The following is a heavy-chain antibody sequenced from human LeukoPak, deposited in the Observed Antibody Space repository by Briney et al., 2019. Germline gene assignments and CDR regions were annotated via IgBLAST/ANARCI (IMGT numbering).Heavy chain of an antibody. CDR1: GGSISSSSYY. CDR3: ARDRSQWGYGDYVGNY. V-gene: IGHV4-39*07. CDR2: IYYSGST. D-gene: IGHD4-17*01. J-gene: IGHJ4*02. Sequence: SETLSLTCTVSGGSISSSSYYWGWIRQPPGKGLEWIGSIYYSGSTYYNPSLKSRVTISVDTSKNQFSLKLSSVTAADTAVYYCARDRSQWGYGDYVGNYWGQGTLVTVSS.